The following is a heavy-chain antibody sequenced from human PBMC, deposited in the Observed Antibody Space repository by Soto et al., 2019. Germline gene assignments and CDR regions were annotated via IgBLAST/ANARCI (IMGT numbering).Heavy chain of an antibody. CDR2: INPNSGGT. CDR1: GYTFTGYY. CDR3: ARSRQLVVNYYYGMDV. Sequence: ASVKVSCKASGYTFTGYYMHWVRRAPGQGLEWMGWINPNSGGTNYAQKFQGRVTMTRDTSISTAYMELSRLRSDDTAVYYCARSRQLVVNYYYGMDVWGQGTTVTVSS. D-gene: IGHD6-6*01. V-gene: IGHV1-2*02. J-gene: IGHJ6*02.